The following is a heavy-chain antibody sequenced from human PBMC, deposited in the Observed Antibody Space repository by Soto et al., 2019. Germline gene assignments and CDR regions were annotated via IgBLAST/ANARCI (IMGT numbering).Heavy chain of an antibody. V-gene: IGHV4-31*03. CDR2: IYYSGST. Sequence: PSETLSLTCTVSGGSISSGGYYWSWIRQHPGKGLEWIGYIYYSGSTYYNPSLKSRVTISVDTSKNQFSLKLSSVTAADTAVYYCASVFPYGDYYTPGGPDYWGQGTLVTVSS. CDR1: GGSISSGGYY. CDR3: ASVFPYGDYYTPGGPDY. J-gene: IGHJ4*02. D-gene: IGHD4-17*01.